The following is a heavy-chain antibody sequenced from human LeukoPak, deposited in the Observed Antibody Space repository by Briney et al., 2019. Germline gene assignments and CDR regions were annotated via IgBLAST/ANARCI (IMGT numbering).Heavy chain of an antibody. CDR3: ARDRPAAIPPYYYYGMDV. CDR2: ISYDGSNK. J-gene: IGHJ6*02. V-gene: IGHV3-30-3*01. D-gene: IGHD2-2*01. Sequence: GGSLRLSCAASGFTFSSYAMHWVRQAPGKGPEWVAVISYDGSNKYYADSVKGRFTISRDNSKNTLYPQMNSLRAEDTAVYYCARDRPAAIPPYYYYGMDVWGQGTTVTVSS. CDR1: GFTFSSYA.